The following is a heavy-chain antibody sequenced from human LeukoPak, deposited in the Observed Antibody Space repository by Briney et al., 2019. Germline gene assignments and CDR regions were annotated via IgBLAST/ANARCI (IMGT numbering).Heavy chain of an antibody. J-gene: IGHJ4*02. Sequence: PGGSLRLSCAASGFTFSSYAMHWVRQAPGKGLEWVAVMSNDGINKYYAGSVKGRFTISRDNSKNTLFLQMNSLRPEDTAVYYCARDPVSSALQINSDFWGQGALVTASS. V-gene: IGHV3-30-3*01. D-gene: IGHD2-2*01. CDR3: ARDPVSSALQINSDF. CDR2: MSNDGINK. CDR1: GFTFSSYA.